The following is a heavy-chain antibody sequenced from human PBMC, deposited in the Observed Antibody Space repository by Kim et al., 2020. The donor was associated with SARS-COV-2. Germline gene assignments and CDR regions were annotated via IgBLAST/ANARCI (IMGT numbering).Heavy chain of an antibody. V-gene: IGHV1-18*01. Sequence: ASVKVSCKASGYTFTSDGISWVRQAPGQGLEWLGWVGAYNGDTNNAQNLQCRVTLTTDTSTSTAFLELRSLRSDDTAVYFCARDRGYGDDTFDYWGQGNLVTVSS. D-gene: IGHD4-17*01. J-gene: IGHJ4*02. CDR3: ARDRGYGDDTFDY. CDR2: VGAYNGDT. CDR1: GYTFTSDG.